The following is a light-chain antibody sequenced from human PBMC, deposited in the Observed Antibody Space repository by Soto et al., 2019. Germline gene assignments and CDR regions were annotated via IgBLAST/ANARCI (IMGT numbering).Light chain of an antibody. J-gene: IGKJ2*01. V-gene: IGKV3-15*01. CDR2: GVS. CDR1: QRVSSK. CDR3: QQYNNWPHT. Sequence: EILMTQSPATLSLSPGERATLSCRASQRVSSKLAWFQQNTGQAPSLLIYGVSTRATGVPVRFSGSGSGTELNLTINRLQSEDFAVYYCQQYNNWPHTFGQGTKVDIK.